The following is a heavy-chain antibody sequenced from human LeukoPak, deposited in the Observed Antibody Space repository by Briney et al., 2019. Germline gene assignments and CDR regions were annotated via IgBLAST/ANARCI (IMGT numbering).Heavy chain of an antibody. CDR2: IYYSGST. CDR1: GGSISSSSYY. D-gene: IGHD3-22*01. CDR3: ARDLDYDGIDY. J-gene: IGHJ4*02. Sequence: PSETLSLTCTVSGGSISSSSYYWGWIRQPPGKGLEWIGSIYYSGSTYYNPSLKSRVTISVDTSKNQFSLKLSSVTAADTAVYYCARDLDYDGIDYWGQGTLVTVSS. V-gene: IGHV4-39*07.